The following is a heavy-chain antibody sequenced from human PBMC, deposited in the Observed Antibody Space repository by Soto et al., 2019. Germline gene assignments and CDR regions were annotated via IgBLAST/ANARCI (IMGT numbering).Heavy chain of an antibody. Sequence: GGSLRLSCEASGSTFSSYPMHWVRQAPGKGLEWVTVISYDGGNQYYADSVKGRFTISRDSSKDTLYLQMHSLRSDDTAVYFCARGPVTQTSFIDHWGQGTLVTVSS. CDR2: ISYDGGNQ. V-gene: IGHV3-30-3*01. CDR3: ARGPVTQTSFIDH. D-gene: IGHD4-4*01. CDR1: GSTFSSYP. J-gene: IGHJ4*02.